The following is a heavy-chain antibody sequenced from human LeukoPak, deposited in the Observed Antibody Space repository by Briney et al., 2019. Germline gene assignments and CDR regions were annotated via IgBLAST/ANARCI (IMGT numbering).Heavy chain of an antibody. V-gene: IGHV4-4*07. J-gene: IGHJ5*02. Sequence: SETLSLTCTVSGGSISSYYWSWIRQPAGKGLEWIGRIYTSGSTNYNPSLKSRVTMSVDTSKNQFSLKLSSVTAADTAVYYCARGRYYYGSGSPMGYNWFDPWGQGTLVTVSS. CDR1: GGSISSYY. CDR3: ARGRYYYGSGSPMGYNWFDP. CDR2: IYTSGST. D-gene: IGHD3-10*01.